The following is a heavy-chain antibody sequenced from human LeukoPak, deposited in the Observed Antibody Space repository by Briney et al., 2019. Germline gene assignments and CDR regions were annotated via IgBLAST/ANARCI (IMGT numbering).Heavy chain of an antibody. J-gene: IGHJ4*02. CDR1: GFTFSSYY. V-gene: IGHV3-23*01. Sequence: GGSLRLSCAASGFTFSSYYMTWVRRAPGKGLEWVSTSTGGTTYYADSARGRFTISRDNSKNTLYLQMNSLRAEDTAIYYCARYCSGNCYSGVDHWGQGTLVTVSS. CDR2: STGGTT. CDR3: ARYCSGNCYSGVDH. D-gene: IGHD2-21*02.